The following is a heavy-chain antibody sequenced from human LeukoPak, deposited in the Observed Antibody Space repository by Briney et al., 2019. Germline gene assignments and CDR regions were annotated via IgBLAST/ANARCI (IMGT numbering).Heavy chain of an antibody. CDR2: ISGIVYGSVT. Sequence: GGSLRLSCVGSGFIFNSYSLSWVRQAPGKGLEWLSIISGIVYGSVTYYTDSVKGRFTIFRDSTMNTLYLQMDNLRVEDTAVYYCAKHPSGRIIGSLYYFESWGQGALVSVSS. D-gene: IGHD2-15*01. CDR3: AKHPSGRIIGSLYYFES. CDR1: GFIFNSYS. J-gene: IGHJ4*02. V-gene: IGHV3-23*01.